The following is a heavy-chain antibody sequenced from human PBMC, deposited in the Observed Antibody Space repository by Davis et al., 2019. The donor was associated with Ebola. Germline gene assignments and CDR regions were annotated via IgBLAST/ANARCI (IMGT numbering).Heavy chain of an antibody. J-gene: IGHJ4*02. CDR1: GFTFSSHA. D-gene: IGHD3-10*01. CDR2: IRGSGDTT. Sequence: GESLSLSCAASGFTFSSHAMSWVRQAPGKGLEWVSGIRGSGDTTYYADSVKGRFTISRDNSKNTLYLEMNSLRADDTAIYFCAKIAGGGWGQGTLVTVSS. CDR3: AKIAGGG. V-gene: IGHV3-23*01.